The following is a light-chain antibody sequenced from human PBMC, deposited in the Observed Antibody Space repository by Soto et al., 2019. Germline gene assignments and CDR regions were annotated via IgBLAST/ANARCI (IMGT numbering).Light chain of an antibody. Sequence: DIQMTQSPSSLSASVGDRVTITCRASQAIRNDLAWYQQKPGRAPKRLIYGSSSLQSGVPSRFSGRGSGTEFTLTISSLQPEDFATYYCHQHNVFPRTFGQGTKVDIK. J-gene: IGKJ1*01. V-gene: IGKV1-17*01. CDR1: QAIRND. CDR3: HQHNVFPRT. CDR2: GSS.